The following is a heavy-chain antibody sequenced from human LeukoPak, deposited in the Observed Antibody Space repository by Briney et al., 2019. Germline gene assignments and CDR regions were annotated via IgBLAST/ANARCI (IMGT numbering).Heavy chain of an antibody. Sequence: TGGSLRLSCAASGFTFSSYGMHWVRQAPGKGLEWVAFIRYDGSNKYYADSVKGRFTISRDNSKNTVYLQMNSLRAEDTAVYYCAKGAVLYYYYMDVWGKGTTVTVSS. J-gene: IGHJ6*03. CDR3: AKGAVLYYYYMDV. D-gene: IGHD4/OR15-4a*01. CDR2: IRYDGSNK. V-gene: IGHV3-30*02. CDR1: GFTFSSYG.